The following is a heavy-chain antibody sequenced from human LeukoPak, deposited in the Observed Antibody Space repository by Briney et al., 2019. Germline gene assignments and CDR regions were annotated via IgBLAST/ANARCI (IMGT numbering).Heavy chain of an antibody. CDR3: AELGITMIGGV. V-gene: IGHV3-21*01. J-gene: IGHJ6*04. CDR2: ISSSGNYI. CDR1: GFSFSYYS. Sequence: GGSLRLSCAASGFSFSYYSMNWVRQAPGKGLEWVSSISSSGNYIYDADSVRGRFTISRDNANVYLQMNSLRAEDTAVYYCAELGITMIGGVWGKGTTVTISS. D-gene: IGHD3-10*02.